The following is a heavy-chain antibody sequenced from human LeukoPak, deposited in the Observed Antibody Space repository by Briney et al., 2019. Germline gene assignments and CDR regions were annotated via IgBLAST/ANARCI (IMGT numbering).Heavy chain of an antibody. V-gene: IGHV5-51*01. CDR3: ARQEYCSGGSCYTWFDP. CDR1: GYSINNYW. Sequence: GESLKISCKGSGYSINNYWIGWVRQMPGKGLEWVWIIYPADSDIRYSPSFQGQVTISADKSISTAYLQWSSLKASDTAMYYCARQEYCSGGSCYTWFDPWGQGTLVTVSS. D-gene: IGHD2-15*01. J-gene: IGHJ5*02. CDR2: IYPADSDI.